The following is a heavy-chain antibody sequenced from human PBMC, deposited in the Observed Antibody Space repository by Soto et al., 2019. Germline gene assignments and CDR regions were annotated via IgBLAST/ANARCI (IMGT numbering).Heavy chain of an antibody. Sequence: EVQLVESGGGLVQPGGSLRLSCAASGFTFSSYSMNWVRQALGKGLEWVSYISSSSSTIYYADSVKGRFTISRDNAKNSLYLQMNSLRDEDTAVYYCASSMVPAANYYGMDVWGQGTTVTVSS. CDR1: GFTFSSYS. CDR2: ISSSSSTI. CDR3: ASSMVPAANYYGMDV. V-gene: IGHV3-48*02. D-gene: IGHD2-2*01. J-gene: IGHJ6*02.